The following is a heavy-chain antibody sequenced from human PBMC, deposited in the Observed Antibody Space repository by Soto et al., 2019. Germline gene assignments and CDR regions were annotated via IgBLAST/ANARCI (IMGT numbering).Heavy chain of an antibody. Sequence: SETLSLTCTVSGGSISSYYWSWIRQPPGKGLEWIGYIYYSGSTNYNPSLKSRVTISVDTSKNQFSLKLSSVTAADTAVYYCASFPTYYYDSSGMNPWGQGTLVTV. CDR3: ASFPTYYYDSSGMNP. CDR1: GGSISSYY. V-gene: IGHV4-59*01. J-gene: IGHJ5*02. CDR2: IYYSGST. D-gene: IGHD3-22*01.